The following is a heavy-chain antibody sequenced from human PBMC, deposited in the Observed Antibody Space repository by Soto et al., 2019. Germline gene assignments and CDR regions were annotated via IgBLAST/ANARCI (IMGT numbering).Heavy chain of an antibody. V-gene: IGHV5-10-1*01. CDR1: GYSFTIYW. CDR2: IDPSDSYT. J-gene: IGHJ4*02. Sequence: GESLKISCKGSGYSFTIYWISWVRQMPGKGLEWMGRIDPSDSYTNYSPSFQGHVTISADKSISTAYLQWSSLKASDTAMYYCASSGVHSSGCFDYWGQGTLVTVSS. D-gene: IGHD6-19*01. CDR3: ASSGVHSSGCFDY.